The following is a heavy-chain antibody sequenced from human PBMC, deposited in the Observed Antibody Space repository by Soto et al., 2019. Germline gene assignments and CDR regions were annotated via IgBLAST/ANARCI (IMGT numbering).Heavy chain of an antibody. CDR2: INAGNGNT. Sequence: GASVKVSCQASGYTFTSYAMHWVRPAPGQRLEWMGWINAGNGNTKYSQKFQGRVTITRDTSASTAYMELSSLRSEDTAVYYCARGGGWYVWFDPWGQGTLVTVSS. D-gene: IGHD6-19*01. CDR3: ARGGGWYVWFDP. CDR1: GYTFTSYA. J-gene: IGHJ5*02. V-gene: IGHV1-3*01.